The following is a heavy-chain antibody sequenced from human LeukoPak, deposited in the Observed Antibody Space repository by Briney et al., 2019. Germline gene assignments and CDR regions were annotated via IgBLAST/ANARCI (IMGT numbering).Heavy chain of an antibody. CDR1: GFTFSSYA. CDR3: ARALGYCSSTSCYPLEYFQH. D-gene: IGHD2-2*01. J-gene: IGHJ1*01. CDR2: ISGSGGST. V-gene: IGHV3-23*01. Sequence: GGSLRLSCAASGFTFSSYAMSWVRQAPGKGLEWVSAISGSGGSTYYADSVKGRFTISRDNSKNTLYLQMNSLRAEDTAVYYCARALGYCSSTSCYPLEYFQHWGQGTLVTVSS.